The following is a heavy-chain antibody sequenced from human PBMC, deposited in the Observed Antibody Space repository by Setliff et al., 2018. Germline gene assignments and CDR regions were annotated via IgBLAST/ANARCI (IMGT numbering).Heavy chain of an antibody. D-gene: IGHD3-10*01. CDR1: GYTFTSYA. Sequence: WASVKVSCKASGYTFTSYAMHWVRQAPGQRLEWMGWLNAGNGNTKYSQKFQGRVAITRDTSASTAYMELSSLTSEDTAVYYCARGVSGSYQRPNFDYWGQGTLVTVSS. CDR3: ARGVSGSYQRPNFDY. V-gene: IGHV1-3*01. CDR2: LNAGNGNT. J-gene: IGHJ4*02.